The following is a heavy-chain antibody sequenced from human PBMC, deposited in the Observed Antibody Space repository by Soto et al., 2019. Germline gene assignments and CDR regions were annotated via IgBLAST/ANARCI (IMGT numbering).Heavy chain of an antibody. CDR1: GYTFTASY. CDR2: IDPSGGST. Sequence: QVQLVQSGAEVKKPGASVKVSCKASGYTFTASYMHWVRQAPGQGLEWMGIIDPSGGSTSYSQKLQGRVTMTRDTSTSTVYVELNSLRSEDTAVCYCARDSGHYYRSDAFDKWGQGTMVTVSS. D-gene: IGHD1-26*01. J-gene: IGHJ3*02. V-gene: IGHV1-46*04. CDR3: ARDSGHYYRSDAFDK.